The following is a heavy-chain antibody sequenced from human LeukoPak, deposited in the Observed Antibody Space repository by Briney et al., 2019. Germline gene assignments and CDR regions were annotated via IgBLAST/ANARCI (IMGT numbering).Heavy chain of an antibody. CDR3: ARHRGDSRTTEPYYYSYYMDV. D-gene: IGHD4-17*01. CDR2: IYPGDSET. CDR1: GYNFTTYW. J-gene: IGHJ6*03. V-gene: IGHV5-51*01. Sequence: GESLNIACKGSGYNFTTYWIGWLRHMRGKGLEWMGIIYPGDSETTYSPSFHSHVTTSTNTSIRTAYPQWNSLKASDTPIYYCARHRGDSRTTEPYYYSYYMDVWGKGTTVTVSS.